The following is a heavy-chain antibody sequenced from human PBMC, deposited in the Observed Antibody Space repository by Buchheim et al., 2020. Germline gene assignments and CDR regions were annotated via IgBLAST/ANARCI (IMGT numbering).Heavy chain of an antibody. CDR1: GGSINRGGYY. CDR3: ARDGYNNFGEYFAMDV. D-gene: IGHD4-11*01. CDR2: IYYTGAT. V-gene: IGHV4-31*03. Sequence: QMQLQESGPGLVKPLQTLSLTCTVSGGSINRGGYYWSWIRQHSVRGLEWIGYIYYTGATSYSTSLKSRVSISVDMSKNQFSLRVNSVTAADTAVYFCARDGYNNFGEYFAMDVWGQGT. J-gene: IGHJ6*02.